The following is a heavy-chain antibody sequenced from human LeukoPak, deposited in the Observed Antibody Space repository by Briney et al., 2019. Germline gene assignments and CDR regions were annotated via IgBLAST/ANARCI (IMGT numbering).Heavy chain of an antibody. J-gene: IGHJ4*02. D-gene: IGHD2-15*01. CDR1: GFTFTNAW. Sequence: PGGSLRLSRAASGFTFTNAWMSWVRQAPGKGLEWVGCVKSKSEGETTDYAAPLKGRFTVSRDDSRNTLYLHMNSLKIEDTAVYYCTSYSPHDYWGQGTLVTVSS. CDR3: TSYSPHDY. V-gene: IGHV3-15*01. CDR2: VKSKSEGETT.